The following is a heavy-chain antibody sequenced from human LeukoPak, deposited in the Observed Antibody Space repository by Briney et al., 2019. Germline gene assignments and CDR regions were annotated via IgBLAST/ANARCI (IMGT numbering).Heavy chain of an antibody. Sequence: GGSLRVSCADPGFAFNEYYMSWICQAPGKGLEWVSYISSSTTHTRYAESVNGRFSISRDNVKGSMHLEMNSLRADDTAVYYCARTIVASFYSDFWGQGTLVIVSS. CDR2: ISSSTTHT. V-gene: IGHV3-11*03. CDR3: ARTIVASFYSDF. CDR1: GFAFNEYY. J-gene: IGHJ4*02. D-gene: IGHD2-21*01.